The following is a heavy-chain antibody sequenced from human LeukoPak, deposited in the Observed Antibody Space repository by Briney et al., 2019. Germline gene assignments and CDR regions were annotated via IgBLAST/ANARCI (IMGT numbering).Heavy chain of an antibody. D-gene: IGHD5-24*01. CDR1: GGSISSYY. J-gene: IGHJ4*02. CDR2: IYYSGST. Sequence: SETLSLTCTVSGGSISSYYWSWIRQPPGKGLEWIGYIYYSGSTNYNPSLESRVTISVDTSKNQFSLKLSSVTAADTAVYYCARASSGWLQTYFDYWGQGTLVTVSS. CDR3: ARASSGWLQTYFDY. V-gene: IGHV4-59*01.